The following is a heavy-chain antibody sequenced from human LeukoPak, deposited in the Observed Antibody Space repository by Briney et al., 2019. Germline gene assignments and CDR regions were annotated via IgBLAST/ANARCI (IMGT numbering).Heavy chain of an antibody. CDR3: AKVGSYRQQQLPFDY. Sequence: PGRSLRLSCAASGFTFSSYGMHWVRQAPGKGLEWVAVISYDGSNKYYADSVKGRFTISRDNSKNTLYLQMNSLRAEDTAVYYCAKVGSYRQQQLPFDYWGQGTLVTVSS. V-gene: IGHV3-30*18. D-gene: IGHD6-13*01. CDR1: GFTFSSYG. J-gene: IGHJ4*02. CDR2: ISYDGSNK.